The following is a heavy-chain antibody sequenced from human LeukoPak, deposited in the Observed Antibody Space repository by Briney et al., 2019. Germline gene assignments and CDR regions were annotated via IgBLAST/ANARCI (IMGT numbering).Heavy chain of an antibody. CDR3: ASGVRVAATYYYDGMYV. CDR2: IYYSWST. J-gene: IGHJ6*02. CDR1: GGSISSGGYY. D-gene: IGHD2-15*01. Sequence: SETLSLTCTVSGGSISSGGYYWSWIRQHPGKGLEWVGYIYYSWSTYYNPSIKSRVTISVDTTKNQCSLKLSSVTAAHTAGYSRASGVRVAATYYYDGMYVWGQGTTVTVSS. V-gene: IGHV4-31*03.